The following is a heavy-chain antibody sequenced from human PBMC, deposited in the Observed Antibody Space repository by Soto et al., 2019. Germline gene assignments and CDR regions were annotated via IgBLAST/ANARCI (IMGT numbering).Heavy chain of an antibody. CDR2: ISYDGSNK. J-gene: IGHJ4*02. CDR3: ARRPVARIVGATSPLDY. V-gene: IGHV3-30-3*01. D-gene: IGHD1-26*01. Sequence: GGSLRLSCAASGFTFSSYAMHWFRQAPGKGLEWVAVISYDGSNKYYADSVKGRFTISRDNSKNTLYLQMNSLRAEDTAVYYCARRPVARIVGATSPLDYWGQGTLVTVSS. CDR1: GFTFSSYA.